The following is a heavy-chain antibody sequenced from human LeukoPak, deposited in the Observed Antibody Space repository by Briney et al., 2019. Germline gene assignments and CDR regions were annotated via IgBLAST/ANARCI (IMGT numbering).Heavy chain of an antibody. J-gene: IGHJ4*02. CDR3: ARHNSFGSSWYYFDY. CDR1: GGSISSSSYY. V-gene: IGHV4-39*01. CDR2: IYYRGST. D-gene: IGHD6-13*01. Sequence: SETLSLTCTVSGGSISSSSYYWGWIRQPPGKGLEWIGSIYYRGSTYYNPSLKSRVTISVDTSKNQFSLKLSSVTAADTAVYYCARHNSFGSSWYYFDYWGQGTLVTVSS.